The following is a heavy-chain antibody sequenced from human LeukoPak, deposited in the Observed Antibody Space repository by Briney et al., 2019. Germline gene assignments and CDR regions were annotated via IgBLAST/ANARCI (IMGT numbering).Heavy chain of an antibody. Sequence: GGSLRLSCAGSGFTFNSYAMTWVRQAPGKGLEWVSGISGYGHRTYYADSVKGRFTISRDNSKNTVYLQMNSLRVEDTVVYYCAKGPWYYDSSGYYDEGMDVWGKGTTVTVSS. V-gene: IGHV3-23*01. CDR1: GFTFNSYA. CDR2: ISGYGHRT. CDR3: AKGPWYYDSSGYYDEGMDV. D-gene: IGHD3-22*01. J-gene: IGHJ6*03.